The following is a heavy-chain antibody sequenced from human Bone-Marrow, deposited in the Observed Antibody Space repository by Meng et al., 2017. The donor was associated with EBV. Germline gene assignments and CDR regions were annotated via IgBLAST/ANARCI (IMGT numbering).Heavy chain of an antibody. J-gene: IGHJ4*02. D-gene: IGHD4-11*01. CDR2: IDPNSGGA. Sequence: QGQLGQSGAEVKKPGASVKVSCKASGYTCTGHYMHWVRQAPGQGLEWMGRIDPNSGGADYAQKFQGGVTMTRDTSISTFYMELSRLTSDDTAVYFCARASDYGNDLDYWGQGTLVTVSS. V-gene: IGHV1-2*06. CDR1: GYTCTGHY. CDR3: ARASDYGNDLDY.